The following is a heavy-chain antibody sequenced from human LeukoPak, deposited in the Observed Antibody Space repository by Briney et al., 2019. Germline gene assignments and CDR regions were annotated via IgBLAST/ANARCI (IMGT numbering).Heavy chain of an antibody. D-gene: IGHD3-22*01. CDR3: AGRAHHYCDSSGYDY. V-gene: IGHV3-53*01. CDR1: GFSVSSNY. Sequence: GGSLRLSCAASGFSVSSNYMSWVRQAPGKGLEWVSVIYSDGNTNYADSVKGRFTISRDNSKNTLYLQMNSLRAEDTAVYYCAGRAHHYCDSSGYDYWGQGTLVTVSS. J-gene: IGHJ4*02. CDR2: IYSDGNT.